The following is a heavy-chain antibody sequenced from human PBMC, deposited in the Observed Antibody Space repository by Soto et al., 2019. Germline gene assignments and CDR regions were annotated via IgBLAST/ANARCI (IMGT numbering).Heavy chain of an antibody. V-gene: IGHV4-59*01. Sequence: SLTCTVSGGSISSYYWSWIRQPPGKGLEWIGYIYYSGSTNYNPSLKSRVTISVDTSKNQFSLKLSSVTAADTALYYCASSKYYDFWSGYWNWFDPWGQGTLVTVSS. J-gene: IGHJ5*02. CDR1: GGSISSYY. CDR3: ASSKYYDFWSGYWNWFDP. D-gene: IGHD3-3*01. CDR2: IYYSGST.